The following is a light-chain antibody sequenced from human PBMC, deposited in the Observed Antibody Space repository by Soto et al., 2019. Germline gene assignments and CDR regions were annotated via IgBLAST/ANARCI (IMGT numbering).Light chain of an antibody. Sequence: EVVMTQSPATLSVSPGERATLSCRASQSVSSSYLAWYQQIPGQAPRLLIYGASSRATGIPDRFSGSGSGTDFTLTISRLEPEDFAVYYCQQYGGSPSFTFGPGTKVDIK. CDR2: GAS. CDR1: QSVSSSY. V-gene: IGKV3-20*01. J-gene: IGKJ3*01. CDR3: QQYGGSPSFT.